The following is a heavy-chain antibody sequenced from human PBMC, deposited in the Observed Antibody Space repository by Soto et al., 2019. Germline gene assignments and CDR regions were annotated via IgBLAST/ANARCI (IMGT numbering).Heavy chain of an antibody. CDR3: AKDRRDGDFMHILVVDF. CDR1: GFRLSSYA. J-gene: IGHJ4*02. D-gene: IGHD2-15*01. V-gene: IGHV3-30*18. Sequence: QVRLVESGGGVIKPGGSLRLSCATSGFRLSSYAMHWVRQAPGKGLAWVALMSYDESKKYYADSVKGRFTISRDTSKNTLVLEMNNLRVEDTAVYYCAKDRRDGDFMHILVVDFWGQGALVTVSS. CDR2: MSYDESKK.